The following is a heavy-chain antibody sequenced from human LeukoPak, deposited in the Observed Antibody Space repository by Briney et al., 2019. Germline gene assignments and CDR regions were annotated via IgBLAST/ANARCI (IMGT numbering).Heavy chain of an antibody. CDR2: ISGSGGST. J-gene: IGHJ4*02. V-gene: IGHV3-23*01. CDR3: AKDPPLRYFDWFGPDY. D-gene: IGHD3-9*01. Sequence: GGSLRLSCAASGFIFRNYAMSWVRQAPGKGLEWVSAISGSGGSTYYADSVKGRFTISRDNSKNTLYLQMNSLRAEDTAVYYCAKDPPLRYFDWFGPDYWGQGTLVTVSS. CDR1: GFIFRNYA.